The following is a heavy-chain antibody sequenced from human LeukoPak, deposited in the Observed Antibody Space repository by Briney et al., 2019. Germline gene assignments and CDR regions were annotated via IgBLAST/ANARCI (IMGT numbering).Heavy chain of an antibody. CDR2: IYASGSA. Sequence: NPSETLSLTCTVSGDSISSYFWSWIRQPAGKGLEWIGRIYASGSANYNPSLKSRVTMSVDTSKNQFSLKLSSVTAADTAVYNCARVAYDILTGYLYYFDYWGQGTLVTVSS. D-gene: IGHD3-9*01. CDR3: ARVAYDILTGYLYYFDY. J-gene: IGHJ4*02. CDR1: GDSISSYF. V-gene: IGHV4-4*07.